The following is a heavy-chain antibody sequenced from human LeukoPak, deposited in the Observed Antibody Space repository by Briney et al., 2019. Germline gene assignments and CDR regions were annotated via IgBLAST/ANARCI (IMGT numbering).Heavy chain of an antibody. V-gene: IGHV4-31*03. Sequence: PSETLSLTCTVSGGSISSGGYYWSWIRQHPGKGLEWIGYIYYSGSTYYNPSLKSRVTISVDTSKNQFSLKLKSVTAADTAVYYCARHKTVDIGYYYYGMDVWGQGTTVTVSS. D-gene: IGHD5-12*01. CDR2: IYYSGST. J-gene: IGHJ6*02. CDR3: ARHKTVDIGYYYYGMDV. CDR1: GGSISSGGYY.